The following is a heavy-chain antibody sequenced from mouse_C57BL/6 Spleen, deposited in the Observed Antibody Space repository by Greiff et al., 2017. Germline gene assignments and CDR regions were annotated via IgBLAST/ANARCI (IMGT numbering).Heavy chain of an antibody. D-gene: IGHD1-1*01. CDR1: GYTFTSYG. CDR3: ARRTTVITSYYSMDY. Sequence: QVQLQQPGAELARPGASVKLSCKASGYTFTSYGISWVKQRTGQGLEWIGEIYPRRGNTYYNEKFKGKATMTADKSSSTAYMELRSLTSEDSAVYVCARRTTVITSYYSMDYWGQGTSVTVAS. CDR2: IYPRRGNT. J-gene: IGHJ4*01. V-gene: IGHV1-81*01.